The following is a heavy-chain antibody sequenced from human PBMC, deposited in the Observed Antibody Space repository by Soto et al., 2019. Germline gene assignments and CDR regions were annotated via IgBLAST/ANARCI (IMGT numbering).Heavy chain of an antibody. CDR3: ARGSTDSYPGSRIFDF. CDR2: ITDTGGDA. D-gene: IGHD3-10*01. CDR1: EFTFNVFV. J-gene: IGHJ4*02. Sequence: GGSLRLSCVASEFTFNVFVMHWVRQAPGKGLEWVSTITDTGGDAKYADSVRGRFVISRDNSKKTLYLQMTSLTAEDSAMYFCARGSTDSYPGSRIFDFWGRGTLVTVSS. V-gene: IGHV3-23*01.